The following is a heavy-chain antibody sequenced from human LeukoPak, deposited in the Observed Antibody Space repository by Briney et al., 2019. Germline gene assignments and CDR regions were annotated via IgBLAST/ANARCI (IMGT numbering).Heavy chain of an antibody. CDR3: ATPADAFDI. CDR1: GFTFSSYA. V-gene: IGHV3-21*01. J-gene: IGHJ3*02. Sequence: GGSLRLSCAASGFTFSSYAMSWVRQAPRKGLEWVSSISSSSSHMYYADSVKGRFTISRDNARNSLYLQMYSLRAEDTAVYYCATPADAFDIWGQGTMVTVSS. CDR2: ISSSSSHM.